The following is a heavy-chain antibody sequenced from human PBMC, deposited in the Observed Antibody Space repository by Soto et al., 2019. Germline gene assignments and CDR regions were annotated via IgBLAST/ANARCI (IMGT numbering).Heavy chain of an antibody. J-gene: IGHJ4*02. Sequence: ASVKVSCKASGYTFTDYFIHWLRQAPGQGLEWMGCINPYSGGTNSAQNFQGRVTMTRDTSISTAYMELTSLRSDDTAVYYCVRDLTYPFYLDSWGQGTLVTVSS. V-gene: IGHV1-2*02. CDR1: GYTFTDYF. CDR2: INPYSGGT. CDR3: VRDLTYPFYLDS.